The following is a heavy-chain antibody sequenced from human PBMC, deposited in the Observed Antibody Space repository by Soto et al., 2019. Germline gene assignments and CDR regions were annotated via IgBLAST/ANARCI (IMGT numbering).Heavy chain of an antibody. J-gene: IGHJ4*02. Sequence: GGSLRLSCAASGFTVSSNYMSWVRQAPGKGLEWVSVIYSGGSTYYADSVKGRFTISRDNSKNTLYLQMNSLRAEDTAVYYCARDLLAYYYDSSGYYDYWGQGTLVTVSS. CDR1: GFTVSSNY. CDR2: IYSGGST. D-gene: IGHD3-22*01. CDR3: ARDLLAYYYDSSGYYDY. V-gene: IGHV3-66*01.